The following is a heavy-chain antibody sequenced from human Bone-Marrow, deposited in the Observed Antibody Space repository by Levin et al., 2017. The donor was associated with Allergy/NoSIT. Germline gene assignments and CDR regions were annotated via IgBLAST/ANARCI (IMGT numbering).Heavy chain of an antibody. Sequence: SETLSLTCAVYGGSFSGYYWSWIRQPPGKGLEWIGEINHSGSTNYNPSLKSRVTISADTSKNQFSLKLSSVTAADTAVYYCARGLIVVVPAAMFGAFDSWGQGTMVTVSS. V-gene: IGHV4-34*01. CDR1: GGSFSGYY. J-gene: IGHJ3*02. D-gene: IGHD2-2*01. CDR2: INHSGST. CDR3: ARGLIVVVPAAMFGAFDS.